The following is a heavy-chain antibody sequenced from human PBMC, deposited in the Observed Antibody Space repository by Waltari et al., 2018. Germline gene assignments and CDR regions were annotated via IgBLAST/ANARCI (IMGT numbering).Heavy chain of an antibody. Sequence: EVQLVESGGGLVKPGGSLRLSCAASGFTFSSYSMNWVRQAPGKGLEWVSSISSSSSYIYYADSVKGRFTISRDNAKNSLYLQMNSLRAEDTAVYYCAKDSDRNDAFDIWGQGTMVTVSS. V-gene: IGHV3-21*01. CDR1: GFTFSSYS. CDR3: AKDSDRNDAFDI. J-gene: IGHJ3*02. CDR2: ISSSSSYI.